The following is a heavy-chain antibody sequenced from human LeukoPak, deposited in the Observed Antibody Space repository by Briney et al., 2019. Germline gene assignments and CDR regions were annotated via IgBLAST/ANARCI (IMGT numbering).Heavy chain of an antibody. CDR1: GGSISSGGYY. D-gene: IGHD3-22*01. Sequence: PSQTLSLTCAVSGGSISSGGYYWSWIRQHPGKGLEWIGYIYYSGSTYYNPSLKSRVTISVDTSKNQFSLKLSSVTAADTAVYYCARGGEVTDYYDSSGYEGAFDIWGQGTMVTVSS. J-gene: IGHJ3*02. V-gene: IGHV4-31*11. CDR3: ARGGEVTDYYDSSGYEGAFDI. CDR2: IYYSGST.